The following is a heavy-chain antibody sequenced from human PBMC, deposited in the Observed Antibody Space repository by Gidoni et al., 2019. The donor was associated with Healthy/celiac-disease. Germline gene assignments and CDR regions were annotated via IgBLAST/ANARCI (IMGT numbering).Heavy chain of an antibody. CDR2: INHSGRT. Sequence: VQLQHWGAGLLKPSETLSLTCAVYGGSFSGYYWSWIRQPPGKRLEWIGEINHSGRTNYNPSLKSRVTISVDTSKNQFSLKLSSVTAADTAMVYCARGKGYCSGGSCYGWFDPWGQGTLVSVSS. D-gene: IGHD2-15*01. CDR1: GGSFSGYY. V-gene: IGHV4-34*01. J-gene: IGHJ5*02. CDR3: ARGKGYCSGGSCYGWFDP.